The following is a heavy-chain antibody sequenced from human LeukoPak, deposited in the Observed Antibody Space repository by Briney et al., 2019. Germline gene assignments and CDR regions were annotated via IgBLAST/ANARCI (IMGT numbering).Heavy chain of an antibody. CDR2: IYHSGST. CDR1: GGSISSGGYS. CDR3: ARRGSYCSGGSCYHFDP. V-gene: IGHV4-30-2*01. D-gene: IGHD2-15*01. J-gene: IGHJ5*02. Sequence: KPSQTLSLTCAVSGGSISSGGYSWSWLRQPPGKGLEWIGYIYHSGSTYYNPSLKSRVTISVDRSKNQFSLKLSSVTAADTAVYYCARRGSYCSGGSCYHFDPWGQGTLVTVSS.